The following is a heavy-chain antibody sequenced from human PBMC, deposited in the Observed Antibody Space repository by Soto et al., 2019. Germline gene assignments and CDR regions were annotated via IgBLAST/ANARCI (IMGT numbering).Heavy chain of an antibody. V-gene: IGHV4-4*02. J-gene: IGHJ6*02. CDR2: IYHSGST. CDR3: ASDQQKGYDFCSGYYYYYGMDV. D-gene: IGHD3-3*01. CDR1: CGSISSSNW. Sequence: QVQLQESGPGLVKPSGTLSLTCAVSCGSISSSNWWSWVRQPPGNGLEWIGEIYHSGSTNYNPSLKSRVTISVDKSKNQFSLKLSSVTAADTAVYYCASDQQKGYDFCSGYYYYYGMDVWGQGTTVTVSS.